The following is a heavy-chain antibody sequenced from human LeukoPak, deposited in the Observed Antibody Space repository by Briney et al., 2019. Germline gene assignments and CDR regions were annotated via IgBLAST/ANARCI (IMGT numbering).Heavy chain of an antibody. Sequence: SETLSLTCAVYGGSFSGYYWSWIRQPPGKGLEWIGEINHSGSTNYNPSLKSRVTISVDTSKNQFSLKLSSVTAADTAVYYCAIRRTYYYDSSGYYVTFFDYWGQGTLVTVSS. CDR1: GGSFSGYY. D-gene: IGHD3-22*01. V-gene: IGHV4-34*01. CDR3: AIRRTYYYDSSGYYVTFFDY. J-gene: IGHJ4*02. CDR2: INHSGST.